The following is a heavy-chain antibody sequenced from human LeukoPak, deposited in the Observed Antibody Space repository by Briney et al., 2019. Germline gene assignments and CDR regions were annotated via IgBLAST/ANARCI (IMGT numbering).Heavy chain of an antibody. CDR1: GGSISSYY. CDR2: IYYSGGT. J-gene: IGHJ3*02. CDR3: GITNYSPSLKSRVTISLDTFKNQFSLKLSSVTPADTAVYYCAGASLYYDSSGQRTFDI. V-gene: IGHV4-59*01. Sequence: SETLSLTCTVSGGSISSYYWNWIRQPPGKGLEWIGYIYYSGGTNYNTSLKRRATISLDTFKNQSSRKLSSVTAAATAVYYSGITNYSPSLKSRVTISLDTFKNQFSLKLSSVTPADTAVYYCAGASLYYDSSGQRTFDIWGQGTMVTVSS. D-gene: IGHD3-10*01.